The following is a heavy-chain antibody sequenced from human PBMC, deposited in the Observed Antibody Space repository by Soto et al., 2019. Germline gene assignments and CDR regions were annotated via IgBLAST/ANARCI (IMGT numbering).Heavy chain of an antibody. Sequence: GGSLRLSCAASGFTFSSYAMSWVRQAPGKGLEWVSAISGSGGSTYYADSVKGRFTISRDNSKNTLYLQMNSLRAEDTAVYYCAKDSYYYDSSGYYYNNWFEPWGQGTLVTVSS. J-gene: IGHJ5*02. CDR2: ISGSGGST. V-gene: IGHV3-23*01. D-gene: IGHD3-22*01. CDR1: GFTFSSYA. CDR3: AKDSYYYDSSGYYYNNWFEP.